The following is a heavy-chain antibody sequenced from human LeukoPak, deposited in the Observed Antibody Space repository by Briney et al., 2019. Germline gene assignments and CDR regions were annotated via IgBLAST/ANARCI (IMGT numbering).Heavy chain of an antibody. CDR3: ARDSPYYDILTGYYSPFDY. J-gene: IGHJ4*02. Sequence: SETLSLTCTVSGGSISSYYWSWIRQPAGKGLEWIGRIYTSGSTNYNPSLKSRVTISVDTSKNQFSLRLSSVTAADTAVYYCARDSPYYDILTGYYSPFDYWGQGTLVTVSS. CDR2: IYTSGST. CDR1: GGSISSYY. D-gene: IGHD3-9*01. V-gene: IGHV4-4*07.